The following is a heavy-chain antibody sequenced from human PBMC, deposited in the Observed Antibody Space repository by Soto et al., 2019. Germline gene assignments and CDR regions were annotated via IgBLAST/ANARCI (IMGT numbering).Heavy chain of an antibody. CDR3: ARRARYYYDSSGYYYGAFDI. CDR2: ISAYNGNT. V-gene: IGHV1-18*01. J-gene: IGHJ3*02. Sequence: ASVKVSCKASGYTFTSYGISWVRQAPGQGLEWMGWISAYNGNTNYAQKLQDRVTMTTDTSTSTAYMELRSLRSDDTAVYYCARRARYYYDSSGYYYGAFDIWGQGTMVTVSS. D-gene: IGHD3-22*01. CDR1: GYTFTSYG.